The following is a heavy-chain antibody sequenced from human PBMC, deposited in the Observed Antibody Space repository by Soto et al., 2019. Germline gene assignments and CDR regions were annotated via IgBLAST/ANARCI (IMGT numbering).Heavy chain of an antibody. V-gene: IGHV1-18*01. CDR1: GYTFTSYG. J-gene: IGHJ3*02. D-gene: IGHD3-3*01. Sequence: QVQLVQSGAEVKKPGASVKVSCKASGYTFTSYGISWVRQAPGQGLEWMGWISAYNGNTNYAQKLKGRVTMSTDTSTRTAYMELRSLRSDDTAVYYCARDQTPYCDFWSGYFCAFDIWGQGTMVTVSS. CDR2: ISAYNGNT. CDR3: ARDQTPYCDFWSGYFCAFDI.